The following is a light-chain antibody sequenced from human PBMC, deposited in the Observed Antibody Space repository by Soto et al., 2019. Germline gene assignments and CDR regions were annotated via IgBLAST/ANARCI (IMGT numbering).Light chain of an antibody. V-gene: IGKV1-5*03. CDR1: QSISDS. CDR2: KAS. J-gene: IGKJ1*01. CDR3: QQFNSYPWT. Sequence: DIQMTQSPSTLSASVGDRVTITCRASQSISDSLAWYQQKPGKAPKLLIYKASTLESGVPSTFSGSRSGTEFTLTISSLQPDDHATYYRQQFNSYPWTFGQGTKVEIK.